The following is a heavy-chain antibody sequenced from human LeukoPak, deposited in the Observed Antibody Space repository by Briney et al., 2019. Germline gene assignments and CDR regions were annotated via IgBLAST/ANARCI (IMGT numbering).Heavy chain of an antibody. Sequence: QAGGSLRLSCAASGFTVSTNCMAWVRQAPGKGLEWVSTIYSGGTTYYADSVMGRFTISRHNSRNTLYLQMNSLRAEDTAVYYCARVDTVMAYYFDLWGQGTLVTVPS. CDR3: ARVDTVMAYYFDL. V-gene: IGHV3-53*04. D-gene: IGHD5-18*01. J-gene: IGHJ4*02. CDR2: IYSGGTT. CDR1: GFTVSTNC.